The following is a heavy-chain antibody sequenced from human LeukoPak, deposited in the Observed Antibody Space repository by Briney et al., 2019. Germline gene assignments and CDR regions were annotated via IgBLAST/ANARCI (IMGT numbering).Heavy chain of an antibody. CDR3: ARQGGLCSSTSCYAASFDY. CDR2: FYPGDSDT. CDR1: GYSFTSYW. D-gene: IGHD2-2*01. Sequence: GESLKISCKGSGYSFTSYWIGWVRQMPGKGLEWMGIFYPGDSDTRYSPSFQGQVTISADKSISTAYLQWSSLKASDTAMYYCARQGGLCSSTSCYAASFDYWGQGTLVTVSS. V-gene: IGHV5-51*01. J-gene: IGHJ4*02.